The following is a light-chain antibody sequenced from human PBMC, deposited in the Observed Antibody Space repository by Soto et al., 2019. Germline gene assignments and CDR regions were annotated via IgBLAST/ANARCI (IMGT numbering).Light chain of an antibody. CDR3: QQYGNSPIT. CDR1: QSVRSRY. Sequence: VLTQSPGTLSLSPWERATLSCRASQSVRSRYLAWYQQKPGQAPRLLISGASSRATGIPDRVSGSGSGTDVTLTVSRLEPEDVALYYCQQYGNSPITFGQGTRLEIK. CDR2: GAS. V-gene: IGKV3-20*01. J-gene: IGKJ5*01.